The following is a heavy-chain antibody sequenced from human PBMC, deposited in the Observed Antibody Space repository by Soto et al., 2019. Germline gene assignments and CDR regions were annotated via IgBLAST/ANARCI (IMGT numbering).Heavy chain of an antibody. J-gene: IGHJ4*02. CDR1: GFTVSSNY. V-gene: IGHV3-66*01. CDR3: AREGLPAAFDY. D-gene: IGHD2-2*01. CDR2: IYSGGST. Sequence: GGSLRLSCAASGFTVSSNYMSWVRQAPGKGLEWVSVIYSGGSTYYADSVKGRFTISRDNSKNTLYLQMNSLRAEDTAVYYCAREGLPAAFDYWGQGTLVTVSS.